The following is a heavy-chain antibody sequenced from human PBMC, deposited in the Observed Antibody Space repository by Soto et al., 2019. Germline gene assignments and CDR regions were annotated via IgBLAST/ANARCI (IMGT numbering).Heavy chain of an antibody. Sequence: PVGSLRLSCAASGFTFSSYAMHWVRQAPGKGLEWVAVISYDGSNKYYADSVKGRFTISRDNSKNTLYLQMNSLRAEDTAVYYCARDPLDYWGQGTLVTVSS. CDR1: GFTFSSYA. CDR3: ARDPLDY. J-gene: IGHJ4*02. V-gene: IGHV3-30-3*01. CDR2: ISYDGSNK.